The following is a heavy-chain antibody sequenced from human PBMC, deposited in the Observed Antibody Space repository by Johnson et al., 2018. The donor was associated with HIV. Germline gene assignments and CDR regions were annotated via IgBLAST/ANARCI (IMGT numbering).Heavy chain of an antibody. CDR2: ISYDGSNK. D-gene: IGHD3-10*01. CDR1: GFTFSSYA. Sequence: VQLVEYGGGVVQPGRSLRLSCAASGFTFSSYAMHWVRQAPGKGLEWVAVISYDGSNKYYADSVKGRFTISRDNSKNTLYLQMNSLRAEDTAVYYCARGHMVRGVTHAFDIWGQGTMVTVSS. J-gene: IGHJ3*02. V-gene: IGHV3-30*14. CDR3: ARGHMVRGVTHAFDI.